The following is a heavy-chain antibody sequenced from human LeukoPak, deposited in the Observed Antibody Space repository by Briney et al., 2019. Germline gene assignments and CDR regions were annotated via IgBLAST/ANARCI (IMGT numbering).Heavy chain of an antibody. D-gene: IGHD1-1*01. CDR3: ARGGHWNDQPY. CDR1: GYTFTGYL. J-gene: IGHJ4*02. Sequence: GDSVKVSCQASGYTFTGYLIRWVRQAPGQGLEGMGRIKPNSGDTTYAQNFQGRVTMTRDTSISTVFMDLISLRSDDTAVYDCARGGHWNDQPYWGQGTLVTVSS. CDR2: IKPNSGDT. V-gene: IGHV1-2*06.